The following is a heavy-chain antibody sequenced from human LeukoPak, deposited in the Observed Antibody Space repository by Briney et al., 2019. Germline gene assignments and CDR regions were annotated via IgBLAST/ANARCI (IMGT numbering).Heavy chain of an antibody. Sequence: SQTLSLTCTVSGGSISSGSYYWSWIRQPAGKGLEWIGRIYTSGSTNYNPSLKSRVTMSVDTSKNQFSLKLSSVTAADTAVYYCARDQHGDYHYWGQGTLVTVSS. CDR3: ARDQHGDYHY. CDR2: IYTSGST. D-gene: IGHD4-17*01. V-gene: IGHV4-61*02. J-gene: IGHJ4*02. CDR1: GGSISSGSYY.